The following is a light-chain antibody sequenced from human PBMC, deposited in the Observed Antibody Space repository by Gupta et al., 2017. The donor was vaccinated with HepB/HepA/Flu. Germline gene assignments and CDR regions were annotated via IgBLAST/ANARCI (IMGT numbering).Light chain of an antibody. CDR3: MPTLETPPFT. J-gene: IGKJ5*01. CDR1: QSLLHSNGYTY. V-gene: IGKV2-28*01. Sequence: DLVMTQSTLSLPVTPGEPASISCRSSQSLLHSNGYTYLDWYLQKPGQSPQLLIYLASYRASGVPDRFSGSGSGTDFTLKISRVEVEDVGVYYCMPTLETPPFTFGQGTRLEIK. CDR2: LAS.